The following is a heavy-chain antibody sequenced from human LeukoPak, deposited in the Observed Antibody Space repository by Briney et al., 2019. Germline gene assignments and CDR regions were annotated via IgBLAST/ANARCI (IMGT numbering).Heavy chain of an antibody. V-gene: IGHV3-7*01. CDR1: GFTFSTSW. Sequence: GGSLRLSCAASGFTFSTSWMNWLRRAPGKGLEWVALIKQHGSEIYHADSVKGRFTISRDDAANSLYLQMYSLRVEDTAVYYCATDRGAYWGQGTLVTVSS. D-gene: IGHD3-10*01. J-gene: IGHJ4*02. CDR3: ATDRGAY. CDR2: IKQHGSEI.